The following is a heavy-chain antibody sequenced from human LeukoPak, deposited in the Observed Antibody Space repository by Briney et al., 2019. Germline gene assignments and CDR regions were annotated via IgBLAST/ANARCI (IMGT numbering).Heavy chain of an antibody. Sequence: ASETLSPTCAVYGWSFNDYYWNWVRQPPGKGLEWIGEINARGDTNYNPSLKSRVTISVDSSKNQFSLTLTSMIAADTAIYYCARGQVPAARGYNWFDPWGQGTLVTVSS. D-gene: IGHD2-2*01. CDR2: INARGDT. CDR3: ARGQVPAARGYNWFDP. CDR1: GWSFNDYY. V-gene: IGHV4-34*01. J-gene: IGHJ5*02.